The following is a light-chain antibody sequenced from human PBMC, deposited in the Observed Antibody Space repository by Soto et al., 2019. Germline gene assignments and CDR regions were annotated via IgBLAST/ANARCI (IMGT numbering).Light chain of an antibody. CDR1: QGIRSN. CDR2: AAK. V-gene: IGKV3-15*01. CDR3: QQYDSWPWT. J-gene: IGKJ1*01. Sequence: EIVLTQSPATLSVSPGDRVTLSCKASQGIRSNLAWYQQKPGQPPRLLIYAAKTRATGVPARFDGSGSGAEFTLTVSSLQSEDFAVYCCQQYDSWPWTFGRGTKVDIK.